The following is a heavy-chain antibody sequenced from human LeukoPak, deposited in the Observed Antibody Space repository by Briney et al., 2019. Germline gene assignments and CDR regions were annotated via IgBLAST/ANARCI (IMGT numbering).Heavy chain of an antibody. CDR3: ARQSRATGTLDS. J-gene: IGHJ4*02. V-gene: IGHV4-59*08. CDR1: GGSITSYY. Sequence: SETLSLTCTVSGGSITSYYWSWIRQPPGKGLEWIGYIYYSGSTNYNPSLKSRVTISLDTSKNQFSLKLSSVTAADTAVYYCARQSRATGTLDSWGQGTLVTVSS. CDR2: IYYSGST. D-gene: IGHD6-13*01.